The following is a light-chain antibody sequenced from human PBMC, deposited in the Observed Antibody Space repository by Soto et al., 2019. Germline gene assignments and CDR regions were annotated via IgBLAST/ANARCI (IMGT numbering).Light chain of an antibody. CDR2: DVS. J-gene: IGLJ2*01. CDR1: SSDVGGYNY. CDR3: SSYTSSRTVV. V-gene: IGLV2-14*03. Sequence: QSALTQPASVSGSPGQSITISCTGTSSDVGGYNYVAWYQQHPGKAPKLMIYDVSNRPSGVSNHFSGSKSGNTASLTISGLQAEDEADYYCSSYTSSRTVVFGGGTKVTVL.